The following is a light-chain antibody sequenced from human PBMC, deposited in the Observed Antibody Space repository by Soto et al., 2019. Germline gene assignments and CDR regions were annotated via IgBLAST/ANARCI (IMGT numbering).Light chain of an antibody. J-gene: IGKJ4*01. V-gene: IGKV3-15*01. Sequence: EMVMTQSPATLSVSPGERATLSCRASQSVSSTLAWYQQKPGQAPRLLIYGASTRATGIPARFSGSGSGTDFTITISSLQAEDFAVYYCQQYNNWPVTFGGGTKVEIK. CDR1: QSVSST. CDR3: QQYNNWPVT. CDR2: GAS.